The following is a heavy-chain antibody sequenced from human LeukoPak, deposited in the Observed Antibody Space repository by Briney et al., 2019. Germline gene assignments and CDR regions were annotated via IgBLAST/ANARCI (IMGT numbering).Heavy chain of an antibody. Sequence: GGSLRLSCAASGFTFSSYAMHWVRQAPGKGLEWVAVISYDGSNKYYADPVKGRFTISRDNSKNTLYLQMNSLRAEDTAVYYCAKDRGENWFDPWGQGTLVTVSS. CDR2: ISYDGSNK. D-gene: IGHD3-10*01. CDR1: GFTFSSYA. CDR3: AKDRGENWFDP. V-gene: IGHV3-30-3*01. J-gene: IGHJ5*02.